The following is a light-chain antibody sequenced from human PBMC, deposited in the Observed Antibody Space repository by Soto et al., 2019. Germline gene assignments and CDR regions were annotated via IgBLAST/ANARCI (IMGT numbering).Light chain of an antibody. CDR3: QQYTNTNNPWM. CDR2: DAS. Sequence: DIRVTQSPPTLSASVGDRFTITCRAVQTITTWMAWYQQKPGKAPKLLVYDASTLQSGVATRFSGSGSGTEFTLIISGLQPEDSATYYCQQYTNTNNPWMFGQGTKVDI. J-gene: IGKJ1*01. V-gene: IGKV1-5*01. CDR1: QTITTW.